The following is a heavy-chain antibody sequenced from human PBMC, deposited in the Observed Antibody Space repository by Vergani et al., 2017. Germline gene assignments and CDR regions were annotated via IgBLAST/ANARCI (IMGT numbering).Heavy chain of an antibody. CDR1: GGSISSSSYY. V-gene: IGHV4-39*01. D-gene: IGHD3-22*01. J-gene: IGHJ3*02. CDR2: IYYSGST. CDR3: AKSVIRGVSSGYYYGDAFDI. Sequence: QLQLQESGPGLVKPSETLSLTCTVSGGSISSSSYYWGWIRQPPGKGLEWIGSIYYSGSTYYNPSLKSRVTISVDTSKNQFSLKLSSVTAADTAVYYCAKSVIRGVSSGYYYGDAFDIWGQGTMVTVSS.